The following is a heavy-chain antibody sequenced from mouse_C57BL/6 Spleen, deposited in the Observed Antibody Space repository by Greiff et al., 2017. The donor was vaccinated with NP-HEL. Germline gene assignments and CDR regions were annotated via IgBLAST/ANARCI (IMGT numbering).Heavy chain of an antibody. CDR2: IYPGNSDT. V-gene: IGHV1-5*01. Sequence: EVQRVESGTVLARPGASVKMSCKTSGYTFTSYWMHWVKQRPGQGLEWIGAIYPGNSDTSYNQKFKGKAKLTAVTSASTAYMELSSLTNEDSAVYYCTKGMVTRYYAMDYWGKGTSVTGSS. CDR1: GYTFTSYW. D-gene: IGHD2-13*01. CDR3: TKGMVTRYYAMDY. J-gene: IGHJ4*01.